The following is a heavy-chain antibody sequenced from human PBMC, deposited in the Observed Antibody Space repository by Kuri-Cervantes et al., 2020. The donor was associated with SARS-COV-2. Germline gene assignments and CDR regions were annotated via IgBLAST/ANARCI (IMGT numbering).Heavy chain of an antibody. CDR3: ARDPPSPYCSGGSCRTDV. V-gene: IGHV3-21*05. CDR2: ISSSSSYI. J-gene: IGHJ6*02. Sequence: GGSLRLSCAASGFTFSSYSMNWVRQAPGKGLEWVSYISSSSSYIYYADSVKGRFAISRDNAKNSLYLQMNSLRAEDTAVYYCARDPPSPYCSGGSCRTDVWGQGTTVTVSS. D-gene: IGHD2-15*01. CDR1: GFTFSSYS.